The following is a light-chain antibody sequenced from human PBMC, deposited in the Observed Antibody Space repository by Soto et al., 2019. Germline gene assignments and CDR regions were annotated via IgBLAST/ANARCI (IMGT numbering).Light chain of an antibody. CDR1: QSVSSSS. CDR3: QQYGGSPRT. J-gene: IGKJ1*01. V-gene: IGKV3-20*01. CDR2: GAS. Sequence: EIVLTQSPGTLSLSPGERATLSCRASQSVSSSSFAWYQHKRGQAPRLLIHGASSRATGIPDRFSGSGSGTDFTLTISRLEPEDLAVYYCQQYGGSPRTLGQGTKVEVK.